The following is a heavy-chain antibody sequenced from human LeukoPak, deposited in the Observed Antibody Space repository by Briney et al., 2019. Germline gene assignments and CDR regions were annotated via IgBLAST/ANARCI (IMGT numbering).Heavy chain of an antibody. CDR2: IYYSGST. V-gene: IGHV4-59*05. CDR3: ARRGGGYDSNYFDY. CDR1: GGSISSYY. D-gene: IGHD3-22*01. J-gene: IGHJ4*02. Sequence: SETLSLTCTVSGGSISSYYWNWIRQPPGKGLERIGSIYYSGSTYYNPSLKSRVTISVDTSKNQFSLKLSSVTAADTAVYYCARRGGGYDSNYFDYWGQGTLVTVSS.